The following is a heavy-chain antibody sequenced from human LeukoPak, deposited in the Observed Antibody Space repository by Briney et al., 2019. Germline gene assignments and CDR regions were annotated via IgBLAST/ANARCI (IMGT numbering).Heavy chain of an antibody. Sequence: ASVKVSCKASGYPFSSHGITWVRQAPGQGLEWMGWISCYNGDTHYAQNFQGRVTMTTDKFTSTAYMELKSLRSDDTAIYYCARAAGSIAVAWYFDYWGQGTLVTVSS. CDR1: GYPFSSHG. CDR3: ARAAGSIAVAWYFDY. V-gene: IGHV1-18*01. J-gene: IGHJ4*02. D-gene: IGHD6-19*01. CDR2: ISCYNGDT.